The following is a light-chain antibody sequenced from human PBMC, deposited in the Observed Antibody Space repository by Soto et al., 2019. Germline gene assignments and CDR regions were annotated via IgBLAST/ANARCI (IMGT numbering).Light chain of an antibody. CDR1: SSDVGTYNY. Sequence: QSALTQPASVSGSPGQSITISCTGTSSDVGTYNYVSWYQQHPGKAPKLMIYEVSNRPSGVSNRFSGSKFGNTASLTISGLQAEDEAEYYCSSYTSSSTVVFGGGTTLTVL. CDR2: EVS. V-gene: IGLV2-14*01. J-gene: IGLJ2*01. CDR3: SSYTSSSTVV.